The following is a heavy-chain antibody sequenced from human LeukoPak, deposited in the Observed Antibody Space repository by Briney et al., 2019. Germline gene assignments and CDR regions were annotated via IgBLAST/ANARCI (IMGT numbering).Heavy chain of an antibody. D-gene: IGHD4-11*01. V-gene: IGHV3-30-3*01. CDR2: ILYDGSNK. CDR3: ARVPTHYYYGMDV. J-gene: IGHJ6*02. CDR1: GVTFSSYA. Sequence: PGGSLRLSCAASGVTFSSYAMHWGRQAPGKGLEWVAVILYDGSNKYYADSVKGRFTISRDSSKNTLYLQMNSLRAEDTAVYYCARVPTHYYYGMDVWGQGTTVTVS.